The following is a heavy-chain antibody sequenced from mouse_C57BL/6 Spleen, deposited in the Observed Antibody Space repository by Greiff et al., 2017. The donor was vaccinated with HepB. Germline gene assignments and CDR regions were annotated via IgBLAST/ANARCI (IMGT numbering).Heavy chain of an antibody. CDR3: ARGEDSSGYGAY. V-gene: IGHV1-18*01. D-gene: IGHD3-2*02. CDR2: INPNNGGT. J-gene: IGHJ3*01. CDR1: GYTFTDYN. Sequence: VQLQQSGPELVKPGASVKIPCKASGYTFTDYNMDWVKQSHGKSLEWIGDINPNNGGTIYNQKFKGKATLTVDKSSSTAYMELRSLTSEDTAVYYCARGEDSSGYGAYWGQGTLVTVSA.